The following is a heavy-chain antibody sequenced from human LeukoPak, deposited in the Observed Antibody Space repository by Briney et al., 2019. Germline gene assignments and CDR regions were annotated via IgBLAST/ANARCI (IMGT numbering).Heavy chain of an antibody. Sequence: ASVKVSCKASGYTFTSYYMHWVRQAPGQGLEWMGIINPSGGSTSYTQKFQGRVTITADKSTSTAYMELSSLRSEDTAVYYCAREWDIVVDGAFDIWGQGTMVTVSS. CDR1: GYTFTSYY. CDR2: INPSGGST. CDR3: AREWDIVVDGAFDI. J-gene: IGHJ3*02. D-gene: IGHD2-2*01. V-gene: IGHV1-46*01.